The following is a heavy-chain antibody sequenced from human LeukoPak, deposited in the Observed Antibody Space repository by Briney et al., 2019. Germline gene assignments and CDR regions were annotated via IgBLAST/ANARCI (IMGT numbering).Heavy chain of an antibody. D-gene: IGHD6-19*01. J-gene: IGHJ3*02. V-gene: IGHV3-53*01. CDR2: IYSGGST. CDR1: GFTVSSNY. Sequence: GGSLRLSCAASGFTVSSNYMSWVRQAPGKGLEWVSVIYSGGSTYYADSVKGRFTISRHNSKNTLYLQMNSLRAEDTAVYYCARDPGGLYSSGFDDAFDIWGQGTMVTVSS. CDR3: ARDPGGLYSSGFDDAFDI.